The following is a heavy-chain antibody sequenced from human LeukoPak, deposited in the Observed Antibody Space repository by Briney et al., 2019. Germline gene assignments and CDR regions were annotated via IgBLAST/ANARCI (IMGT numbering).Heavy chain of an antibody. D-gene: IGHD2-15*01. J-gene: IGHJ5*02. Sequence: PSETLSLTCTVSGDSISSYYWSWIRQPPGKGLEWIGYIYYSESTIYNPSLNSRVTISVDTSKNQFSLKLTSVTAADTAVYFCARDLCSGGSCYPGWFDPWGQGTLVTVSS. CDR2: IYYSEST. CDR1: GDSISSYY. V-gene: IGHV4-59*01. CDR3: ARDLCSGGSCYPGWFDP.